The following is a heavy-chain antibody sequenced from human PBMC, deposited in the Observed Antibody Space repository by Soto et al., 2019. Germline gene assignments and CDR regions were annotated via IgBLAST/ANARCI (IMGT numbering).Heavy chain of an antibody. D-gene: IGHD1-26*01. V-gene: IGHV3-23*01. CDR1: GFTFSSSD. J-gene: IGHJ4*02. CDR2: ISGSGVAK. CDR3: AKDRSPGAITWNVY. Sequence: DVQLLESGGALVQPGGSLRLSCVASGFTFSSSDMNWVRQAPGKGLEWVSTISGSGVAKYYADSVKGRFTISRDNSNNTVSLQMNSLRAEDAAVYYCAKDRSPGAITWNVYWGQGTLVTVSS.